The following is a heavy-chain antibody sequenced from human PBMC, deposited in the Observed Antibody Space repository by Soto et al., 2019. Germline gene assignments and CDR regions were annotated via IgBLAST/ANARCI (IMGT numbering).Heavy chain of an antibody. Sequence: SETLSLTCTVPGGSISSYYWSWIRQPPGKGLEWIGYIYYSGSTNYNPSLKSRVTISVDTSKNQFSLKLSSVTAADTAVYYCARDPLLYYYDSSGYRPLGMDVWGQGTTVTVSS. CDR3: ARDPLLYYYDSSGYRPLGMDV. V-gene: IGHV4-59*01. CDR1: GGSISSYY. D-gene: IGHD3-22*01. J-gene: IGHJ6*02. CDR2: IYYSGST.